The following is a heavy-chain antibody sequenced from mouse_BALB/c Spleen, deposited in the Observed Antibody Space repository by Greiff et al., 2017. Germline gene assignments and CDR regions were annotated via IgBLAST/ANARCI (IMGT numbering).Heavy chain of an antibody. Sequence: VKLMESGPGLVAPSQSLSITCTVSGFSLTSYGVHWVRQPPGKGLEWLGVIWAGGSTNYNSALMSRLSISKDNSKSQVFLKMNSLQTDDTAMYYCARGGYGSSYRFDYWGQGTTLTVSS. V-gene: IGHV2-9*02. D-gene: IGHD1-1*01. CDR3: ARGGYGSSYRFDY. CDR1: GFSLTSYG. CDR2: IWAGGST. J-gene: IGHJ2*01.